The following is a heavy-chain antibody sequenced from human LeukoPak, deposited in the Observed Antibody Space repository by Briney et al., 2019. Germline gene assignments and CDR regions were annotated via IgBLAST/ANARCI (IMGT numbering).Heavy chain of an antibody. CDR2: IYYSGST. J-gene: IGHJ6*02. D-gene: IGHD3-9*01. CDR3: ARERYYDILTGYYPGYYGMDV. CDR1: GGSISSGDYY. V-gene: IGHV4-30-4*01. Sequence: SQTLSLTCTVSGGSISSGDYYWSWIRQPPGKGLEWIGYIYYSGSTYYNPSLKSRVTISVDTSKNQFSLKLSSVTAADTAVYYCARERYYDILTGYYPGYYGMDVWGQGTTVTVSS.